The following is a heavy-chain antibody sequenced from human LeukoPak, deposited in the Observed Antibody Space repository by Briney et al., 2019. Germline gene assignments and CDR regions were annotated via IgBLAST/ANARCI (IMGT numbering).Heavy chain of an antibody. V-gene: IGHV4-34*01. CDR2: INHSGST. CDR1: GGSFSGYY. Sequence: SETLSLTCAVYGGSFSGYYWSWIRQPPGKGPEWIGEINHSGSTNYNPSLKSRVTISVDTSMTQFSLNVRSVTAADTAVYYCAQERVDLVRGTLPWFFDVWGRGSPVTVST. D-gene: IGHD3-10*01. CDR3: AQERVDLVRGTLPWFFDV. J-gene: IGHJ2*01.